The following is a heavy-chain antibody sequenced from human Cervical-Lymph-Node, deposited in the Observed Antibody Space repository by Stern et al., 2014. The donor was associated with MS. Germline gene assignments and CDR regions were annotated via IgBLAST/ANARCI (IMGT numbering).Heavy chain of an antibody. J-gene: IGHJ4*02. CDR1: GAPIRSGHYY. Sequence: VQLVESGPGLVKPSQTLSLTCTVSGAPIRSGHYYWTWIRQPAGKGLEWLGLISPTDITNYNPSLKSRVTMSVTTSKNQFSRTLPSVTAADTAVYYCARARGQTLFDYWGQGTLVTVSS. CDR3: ARARGQTLFDY. V-gene: IGHV4-61*02. CDR2: ISPTDIT.